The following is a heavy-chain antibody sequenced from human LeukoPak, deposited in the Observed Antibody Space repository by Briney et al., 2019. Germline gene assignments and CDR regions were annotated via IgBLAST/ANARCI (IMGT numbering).Heavy chain of an antibody. CDR2: INPNSGGT. J-gene: IGHJ6*03. CDR1: GYTFTGYY. Sequence: ASVKVSCKASGYTFTGYYMHWVRQAPGQGLEWMGWINPNSGGTNYAQKFQGRVTMTTDTSTSTAYMELRSLRSDDTAVYYCARGEVRGYYYYYMDVWGKGTTVTISS. D-gene: IGHD3-10*01. CDR3: ARGEVRGYYYYYMDV. V-gene: IGHV1-2*02.